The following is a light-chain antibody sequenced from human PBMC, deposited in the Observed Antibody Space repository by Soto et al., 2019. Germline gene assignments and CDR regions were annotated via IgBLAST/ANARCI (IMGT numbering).Light chain of an antibody. CDR3: HQYGNSPPWT. J-gene: IGKJ1*01. CDR2: GAS. CDR1: QNIRSNS. Sequence: EIVLTQSPGTLSLSPGERATLSCRASQNIRSNSLAWYQQKPGQAPRLLIYGASNRAAGIPDRASGSGSGTDFTLTISRLEPEDFALYYCHQYGNSPPWTFGQGTKVAIK. V-gene: IGKV3-20*01.